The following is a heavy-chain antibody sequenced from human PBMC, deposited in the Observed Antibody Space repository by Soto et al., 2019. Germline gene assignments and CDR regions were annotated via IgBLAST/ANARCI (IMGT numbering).Heavy chain of an antibody. CDR2: IYSNGDT. CDR3: ARDDYDILTGYPNWFDP. Sequence: PSETLSLTCSVSSDSMNSGGYYWSWIRQHPGKGLEWIGYIYSNGDTYYNPSLKSRVTISVDTSKNQFSLKLSSVTAADTAVYYCARDDYDILTGYPNWFDPWGQGTLVTVSS. V-gene: IGHV4-31*03. CDR1: SDSMNSGGYY. J-gene: IGHJ5*02. D-gene: IGHD3-9*01.